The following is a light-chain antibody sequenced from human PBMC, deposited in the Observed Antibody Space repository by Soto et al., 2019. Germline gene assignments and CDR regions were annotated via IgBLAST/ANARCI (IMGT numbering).Light chain of an antibody. CDR3: QQYYSAPLT. CDR1: QSVLYSSNDRKY. V-gene: IGKV4-1*01. Sequence: DIVMSHSPGSLVVSLGEMATINGKFRQSVLYSSNDRKYLAWYQQKQRQPPKXXXNWASTRESGVPDRFSGSVSGADFTLTISSLKPEDVAVYYCQQYYSAPLTFGQGTKVDIK. J-gene: IGKJ1*01. CDR2: WAS.